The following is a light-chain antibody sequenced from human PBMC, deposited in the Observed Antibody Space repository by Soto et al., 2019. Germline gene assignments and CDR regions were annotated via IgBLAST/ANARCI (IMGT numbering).Light chain of an antibody. CDR2: AAS. Sequence: DIQLTQSPSFLSASAGDRVTISCRASQGLSSYLAWYQQKPGKASKLLIYAASTFQSGVPSRFSGSGSGTEFTLTISSLQPEDFVTYYCQQLNRYPPRSWTFGQGTKVEIK. CDR3: QQLNRYPPRSWT. V-gene: IGKV1-9*01. CDR1: QGLSSY. J-gene: IGKJ1*01.